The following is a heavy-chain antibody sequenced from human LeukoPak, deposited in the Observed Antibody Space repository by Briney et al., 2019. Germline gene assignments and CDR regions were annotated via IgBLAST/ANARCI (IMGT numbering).Heavy chain of an antibody. CDR2: IFHRGYS. D-gene: IGHD1-1*01. V-gene: IGHV4-38-2*01. CDR1: GYSISSGYY. J-gene: IGHJ5*02. CDR3: AGDKETTGNGRPDWFDP. Sequence: SETLSLTCAVSGYSISSGYYWGWIRQPPGKGLQWIGSIFHRGYSYYNPSLKSRVTISVDTSRNQFSLKLSSVTAADTAVYYCAGDKETTGNGRPDWFDPWGQGTPVTVSS.